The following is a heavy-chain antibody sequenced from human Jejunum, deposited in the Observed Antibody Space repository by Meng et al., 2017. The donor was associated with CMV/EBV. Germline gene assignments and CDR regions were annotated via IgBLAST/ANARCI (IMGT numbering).Heavy chain of an antibody. V-gene: IGHV3-15*07. CDR3: AREDYGLID. CDR2: IKNRDKGQST. CDR1: GFMFSYPW. J-gene: IGHJ4*02. Sequence: LSCVGRGFMFSYPWMNWVRPAPGKGLEWVGRIKNRDKGQSTDYSPYVQGRFFISRDDSKNTLFLQMNSLNNEDTAVYFCAREDYGLIDWGQGTLVTVSS. D-gene: IGHD2-8*01.